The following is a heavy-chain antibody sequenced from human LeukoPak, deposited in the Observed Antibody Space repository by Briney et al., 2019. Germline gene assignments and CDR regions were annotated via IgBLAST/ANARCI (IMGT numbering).Heavy chain of an antibody. D-gene: IGHD3-9*01. CDR2: INPSGGST. CDR3: ARETAAGLNYDILTGGDFDP. J-gene: IGHJ5*02. Sequence: ASVKVSRKASGYTFTSYYMHWVRQAPGQGLEWMGIINPSGGSTSYAQKFQGRVTMTRDMSTSTVYMELSSLRSEDTAVYYCARETAAGLNYDILTGGDFDPWGQGTLVTVSS. V-gene: IGHV1-46*01. CDR1: GYTFTSYY.